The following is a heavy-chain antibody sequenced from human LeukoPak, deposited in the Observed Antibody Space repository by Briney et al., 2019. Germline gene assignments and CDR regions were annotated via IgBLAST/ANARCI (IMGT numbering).Heavy chain of an antibody. CDR2: ISSSSSYI. CDR1: GFTFSSYS. V-gene: IGHV3-21*01. CDR3: ARDRSRYYDILTGYFDAFDI. J-gene: IGHJ3*02. D-gene: IGHD3-9*01. Sequence: GGSLRLSCAASGFTFSSYSMNWVRQAPGKGLEWVSSISSSSSYIYYADSVKGRFTISRDNAKNSLYLQMNSLRAEDTAVYYCARDRSRYYDILTGYFDAFDIWGQGTMVTVSS.